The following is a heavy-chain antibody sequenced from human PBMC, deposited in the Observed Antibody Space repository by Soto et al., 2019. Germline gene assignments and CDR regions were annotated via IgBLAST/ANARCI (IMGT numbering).Heavy chain of an antibody. CDR2: IIPIFGTA. D-gene: IGHD6-13*01. CDR1: GGTFSSYA. V-gene: IGHV1-69*13. CDR3: ARGIAPAGTKNSYYCMDV. Sequence: SVKVSCKASGGTFSSYAISWVRQAPGQGLEWMGGIIPIFGTANYAQKFQGRVTITADESTSTAYMELSSLRSEDTAVYYCARGIAPAGTKNSYYCMDVWGQGTSVTVSS. J-gene: IGHJ6*02.